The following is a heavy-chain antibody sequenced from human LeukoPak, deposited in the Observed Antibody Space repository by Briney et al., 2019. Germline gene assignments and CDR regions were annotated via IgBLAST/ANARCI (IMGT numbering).Heavy chain of an antibody. CDR3: ARCSGYPCHYDY. V-gene: IGHV4-59*01. CDR2: IYYSGST. CDR1: GGSISSYY. D-gene: IGHD3-22*01. J-gene: IGHJ4*02. Sequence: SETLSLTCTVSGGSISSYYWSWIRQPPGKGLEWIGYIYYSGSTNYNPSLKSRVTISVDTSKNQFSLKLSSVTAADTAVYYCARCSGYPCHYDYWGQGTLVTVSS.